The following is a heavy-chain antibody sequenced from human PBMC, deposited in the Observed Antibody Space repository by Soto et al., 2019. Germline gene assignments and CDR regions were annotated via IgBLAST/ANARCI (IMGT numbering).Heavy chain of an antibody. CDR3: AKVFYPFEVATYGMDV. V-gene: IGHV3-30*18. J-gene: IGHJ6*02. CDR1: GFPFSSYV. CDR2: ISDNGSKK. Sequence: GGSLRLSCAASGFPFSSYVMSWVRQAPGKGLEWMASISDNGSKKYYTDSVKGRFTISRDNSKNTLYLQVNSLRPEDTSVYYCAKVFYPFEVATYGMDVWGQGTTVTVSS.